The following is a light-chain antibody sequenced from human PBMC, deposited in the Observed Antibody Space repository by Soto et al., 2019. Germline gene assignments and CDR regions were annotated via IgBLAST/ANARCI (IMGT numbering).Light chain of an antibody. J-gene: IGKJ2*01. CDR1: QSISRY. V-gene: IGKV1-39*01. CDR2: AAS. Sequence: DIQMTQSPSSLSASVGDRVTITCRASQSISRYLNWYQQKPGKAPKLLIYAASSLQSGVPSRFSGSGSGTDFTLTISSLQPEDFATYYCQQSYSTLRRAFGQGTELEIK. CDR3: QQSYSTLRRA.